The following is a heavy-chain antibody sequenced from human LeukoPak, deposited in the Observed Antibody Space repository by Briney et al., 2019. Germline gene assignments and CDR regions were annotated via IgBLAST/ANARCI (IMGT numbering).Heavy chain of an antibody. V-gene: IGHV4-59*08. Sequence: PSETLSLTCTVSGGSISSYYWSWLRQPPGKGLEWIGYIYYSGSTNYNPSLKSRVTISVDTSKNQFSLKLSSVTAADTAVYYCAGHEATVTNFDYWGQGTLVTVSS. J-gene: IGHJ4*02. CDR2: IYYSGST. CDR1: GGSISSYY. CDR3: AGHEATVTNFDY. D-gene: IGHD4-17*01.